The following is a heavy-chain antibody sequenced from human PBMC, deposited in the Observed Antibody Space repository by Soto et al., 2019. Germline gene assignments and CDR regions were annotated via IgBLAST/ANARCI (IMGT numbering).Heavy chain of an antibody. Sequence: QVQLVESGGGLVKSGGSLRLSFATSGFTFSDHYMSWSRQAPGKGLDFISYISPGGRYTNYGDSVKGRFTISGDNAKNSLFLQVNTLRDEDTAVYYWSRGGGGGVFAHWGQGTSVTVSS. V-gene: IGHV3-11*05. CDR2: ISPGGRYT. CDR3: SRGGGGGVFAH. J-gene: IGHJ4*02. CDR1: GFTFSDHY. D-gene: IGHD2-21*01.